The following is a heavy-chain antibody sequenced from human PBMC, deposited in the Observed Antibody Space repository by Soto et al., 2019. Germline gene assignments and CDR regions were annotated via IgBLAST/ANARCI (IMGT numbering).Heavy chain of an antibody. CDR3: ASDLAEYYYSGMDV. J-gene: IGHJ6*02. Sequence: QVQLVQSGAEVKKPGASVKVSCKASGYTFTSYYMHWVRQAPGQGLEWMGIINPSGGSTSLAQRFQGRVTMNTVTYTSTVSMEQSSLRSEDTAVYYCASDLAEYYYSGMDVWGQGTTVTVSS. V-gene: IGHV1-46*01. CDR2: INPSGGST. CDR1: GYTFTSYY.